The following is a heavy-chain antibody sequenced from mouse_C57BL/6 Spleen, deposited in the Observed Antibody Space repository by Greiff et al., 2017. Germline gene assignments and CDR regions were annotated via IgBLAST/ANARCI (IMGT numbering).Heavy chain of an antibody. CDR2: IYPGSGST. V-gene: IGHV1-55*01. CDR3: ARFTAVLATFDY. J-gene: IGHJ2*01. CDR1: GYTFTSYW. D-gene: IGHD1-1*01. Sequence: QVQLQQPGAELVKPGASVKMSCKASGYTFTSYWITWVKQRPGQGLEWIGDIYPGSGSTNYNEKFKSKATLTVDTSSSTAYMQLSSLTSEDSAVYYCARFTAVLATFDYWGKGTTLTVAS.